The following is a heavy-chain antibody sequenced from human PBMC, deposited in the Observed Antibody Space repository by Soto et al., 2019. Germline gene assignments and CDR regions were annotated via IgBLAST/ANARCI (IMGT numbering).Heavy chain of an antibody. D-gene: IGHD4-17*01. Sequence: QVQLVESGGGVVLPGGSLRISCAASGFPFSVYGMHWVRQAPGKGLEWVAVTWDDGTNKYYAASVKGRFITSRDNSKNTLYLQMNSLRAPDTAVYHCARPQGDYGDYLRAFDISGPGTTVTVSS. CDR3: ARPQGDYGDYLRAFDI. CDR2: TWDDGTNK. V-gene: IGHV3-33*01. CDR1: GFPFSVYG. J-gene: IGHJ3*02.